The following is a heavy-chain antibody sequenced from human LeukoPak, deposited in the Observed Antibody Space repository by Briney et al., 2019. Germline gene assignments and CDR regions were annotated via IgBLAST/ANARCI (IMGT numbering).Heavy chain of an antibody. D-gene: IGHD2-21*02. Sequence: ASVKVSCKAFGYTLTAYYMHWVRQAPGQGHEWMGWINLYSGGTNYAQKFQGRVTMTRDTSISAAYMELDRLGSDDTAVYYCARVAGGDWYYFDLWGQGSLVTVSS. CDR1: GYTLTAYY. J-gene: IGHJ4*02. V-gene: IGHV1-2*02. CDR2: INLYSGGT. CDR3: ARVAGGDWYYFDL.